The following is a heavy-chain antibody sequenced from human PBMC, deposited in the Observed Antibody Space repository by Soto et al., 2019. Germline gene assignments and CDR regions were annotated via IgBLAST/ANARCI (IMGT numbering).Heavy chain of an antibody. CDR2: ITGSGGST. Sequence: GGSLRLSCAASDFTFSSFAMAWVRQTPGKGLEWVSSITGSGGSTYYADSVKGRFTISRDNSKNTLYLQMISLRAEDTAIYYCAKYYLPTVPYFDYWGQGALVTVSS. D-gene: IGHD4-17*01. CDR3: AKYYLPTVPYFDY. V-gene: IGHV3-23*01. J-gene: IGHJ4*02. CDR1: DFTFSSFA.